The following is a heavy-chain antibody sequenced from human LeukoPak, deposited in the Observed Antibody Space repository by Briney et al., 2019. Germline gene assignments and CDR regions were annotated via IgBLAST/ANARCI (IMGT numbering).Heavy chain of an antibody. CDR2: IYLDGNT. V-gene: IGHV4-4*08. CDR3: ARRRGDSATIPDYHYYYMDV. D-gene: IGHD5-24*01. Sequence: SETLSLTCTVSGASISSYSWSWIRQPPGKGLEWVAYIYLDGNTDFQPSLKGRVTISVDSSKNQVFLRLTSVTAADTAVYFCARRRGDSATIPDYHYYYMDVWGKRTTVTVSS. CDR1: GASISSYS. J-gene: IGHJ6*03.